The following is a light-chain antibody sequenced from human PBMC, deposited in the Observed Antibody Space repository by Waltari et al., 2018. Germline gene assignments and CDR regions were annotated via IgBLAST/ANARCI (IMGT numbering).Light chain of an antibody. V-gene: IGKV3-20*01. Sequence: EIVLTQSPGTLSLSPGERATLSCRASQRVSSSYLAWYQQKPGQAPRLLIYGASSRATVIPDRFSGSGSGTDFTLTISRLEPEDFAVYYCQQYGSSPRTFGQGTKVEIK. CDR2: GAS. J-gene: IGKJ1*01. CDR3: QQYGSSPRT. CDR1: QRVSSSY.